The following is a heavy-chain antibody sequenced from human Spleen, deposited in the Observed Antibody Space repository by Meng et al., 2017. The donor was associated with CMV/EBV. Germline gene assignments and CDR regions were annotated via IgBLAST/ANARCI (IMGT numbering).Heavy chain of an antibody. CDR2: ISNTGGST. CDR1: GFTFSNYA. CDR3: AGLRLFDY. V-gene: IGHV3-23*01. J-gene: IGHJ4*02. Sequence: GESLKISCAASGFTFSNYAMSWVRQAPGKGLEWVSAISNTGGSTFCADSVKGRFTISRDNSKNTLYLQMNSLRAEDTAVYYCAGLRLFDYWGQGTLVTVSS. D-gene: IGHD4-17*01.